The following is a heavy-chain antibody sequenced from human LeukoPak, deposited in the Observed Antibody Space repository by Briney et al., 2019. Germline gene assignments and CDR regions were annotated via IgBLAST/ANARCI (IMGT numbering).Heavy chain of an antibody. CDR1: GYTFTDYY. V-gene: IGHV1-2*02. CDR3: AVAPGDY. CDR2: INPNSDYT. Sequence: GESLKISCKGSGYTFTDYYIHWVRQAPGQGLEWMGWINPNSDYTFYAQKFQGRVTLTRDTSISTVYMELTTLTSDDTALYYCAVAPGDYWGQGTLVSVSA. D-gene: IGHD2-21*01. J-gene: IGHJ4*02.